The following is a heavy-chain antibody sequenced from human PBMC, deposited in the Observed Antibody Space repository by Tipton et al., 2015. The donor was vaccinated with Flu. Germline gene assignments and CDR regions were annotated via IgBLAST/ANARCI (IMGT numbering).Heavy chain of an antibody. Sequence: SLRLSCAASGFTFSSYAMSWVRRAPGKGLEWVSTISDSGAGTYYADSVKGRFTVSRDNSKDTLYLQMNTLRAEDTAVYYCARDDRSGSYKINWGQGTLVTVSS. D-gene: IGHD1-26*01. CDR3: ARDDRSGSYKIN. CDR1: GFTFSSYA. J-gene: IGHJ4*02. CDR2: ISDSGAGT. V-gene: IGHV3-23*01.